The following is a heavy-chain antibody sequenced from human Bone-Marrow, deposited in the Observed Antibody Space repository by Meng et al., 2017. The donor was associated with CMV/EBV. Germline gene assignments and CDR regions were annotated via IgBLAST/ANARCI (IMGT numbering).Heavy chain of an antibody. D-gene: IGHD3-10*01. J-gene: IGHJ4*02. CDR3: ARDLSITLVRGVAR. CDR1: GFTFSSYG. V-gene: IGHV3-21*01. Sequence: GESLKISCAASGFTFSSYGMHWVRQAPGKGLEWVSSISSSSTYIFYAESVKGRFTISRDNAKESLYLQMNSLRAEDTAMYYCARDLSITLVRGVARWGQGTLVTVSS. CDR2: ISSSSTYI.